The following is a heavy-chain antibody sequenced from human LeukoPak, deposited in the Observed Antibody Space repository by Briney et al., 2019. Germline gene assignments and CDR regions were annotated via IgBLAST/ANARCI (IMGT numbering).Heavy chain of an antibody. D-gene: IGHD5-24*01. CDR1: GGSISSNHYY. CDR2: IYYRGST. CDR3: ARDGEMATIEKYFDY. J-gene: IGHJ4*02. Sequence: SETLALTCAVSGGSISSNHYYWGWVRRPPGKGLGLIGSIYYRGSTHYNPSVKSRVTISVDTSKNQFSLKLSSVTAADTALYYCARDGEMATIEKYFDYWRQGTMVTVSS. V-gene: IGHV4-39*07.